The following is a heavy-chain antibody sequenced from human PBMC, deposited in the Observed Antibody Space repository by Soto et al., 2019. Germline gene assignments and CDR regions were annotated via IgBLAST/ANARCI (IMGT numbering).Heavy chain of an antibody. Sequence: EVQLVESGGGLIQPGGSLRLSCAVSGFTVSNNYMSWVRQAPGKGLEGVSVIYSGGYTAYGDSVKGRFTISRDNSKNTLYLQIKTLRPPAPSVYFWAPHPGGGGYWGQGTLVTVSS. D-gene: IGHD3-10*01. CDR1: GFTVSNNY. V-gene: IGHV3-53*01. CDR2: IYSGGYT. J-gene: IGHJ4*02. CDR3: APHPGGGGY.